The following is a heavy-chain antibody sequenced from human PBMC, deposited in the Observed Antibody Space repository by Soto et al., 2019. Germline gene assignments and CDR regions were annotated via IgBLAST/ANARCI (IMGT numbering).Heavy chain of an antibody. D-gene: IGHD3-10*01. CDR1: GFPLRGNY. V-gene: IGHV3-53*04. J-gene: IGHJ6*03. CDR2: IYSGGST. Sequence: GGSPRVSLSPAGFPLRGNYMSWGPPAPGEGVEWVSVIYSGGSTYYADSVKGRFTISRHNSKNTLYLQMNSLRAEDTAVYYCARLGGSGSYYTNYYYYYMDVWGKGTTVTVSS. CDR3: ARLGGSGSYYTNYYYYYMDV.